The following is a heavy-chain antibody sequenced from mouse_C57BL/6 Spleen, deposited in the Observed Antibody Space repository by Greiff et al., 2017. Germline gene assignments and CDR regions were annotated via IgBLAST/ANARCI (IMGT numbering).Heavy chain of an antibody. CDR1: GYTFTDYE. D-gene: IGHD3-2*02. CDR2: IDPETGGT. J-gene: IGHJ4*01. Sequence: VQLQQSGAELVRPGASVTLSCKASGYTFTDYEMHWVKQTPVHGLEWIGAIDPETGGTAYNQKFKGKAILTADKSSSTAYMELRSLTSEDSAVYDCTRSAQATPRGAMDYWGQGTSVTVSS. V-gene: IGHV1-15*01. CDR3: TRSAQATPRGAMDY.